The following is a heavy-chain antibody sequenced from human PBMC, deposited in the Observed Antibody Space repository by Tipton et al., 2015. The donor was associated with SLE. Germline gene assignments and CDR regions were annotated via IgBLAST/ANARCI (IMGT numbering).Heavy chain of an antibody. D-gene: IGHD3-16*01. V-gene: IGHV4-30-4*01. CDR3: ARDHMITFGGVYYYYGMDV. J-gene: IGHJ6*02. CDR2: IYYSGST. Sequence: TLSLTCTVSGGSISSGDYYWSWIRQPPGKGLEWIGYIYYSGSTYYNPSLKSRVTISVDTSKNQFSLKLSSVTAADTAVYYCARDHMITFGGVYYYYGMDVWGQGTTVTVSS. CDR1: GGSISSGDYY.